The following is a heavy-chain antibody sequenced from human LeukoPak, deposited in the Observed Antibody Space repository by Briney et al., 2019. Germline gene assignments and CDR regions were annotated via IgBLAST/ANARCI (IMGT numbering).Heavy chain of an antibody. Sequence: GRSLRLSCAASGFTFSSYAMHWVRQAPGKGLEWVAVISYDGSNKYYADSVKGRFTISRDNFKNTLYLQMNSLRAEDTAVYYCAREARLKSTNGVPRPELDYWGRGTLVTVSS. CDR1: GFTFSSYA. CDR2: ISYDGSNK. CDR3: AREARLKSTNGVPRPELDY. D-gene: IGHD2-8*01. J-gene: IGHJ4*02. V-gene: IGHV3-30-3*01.